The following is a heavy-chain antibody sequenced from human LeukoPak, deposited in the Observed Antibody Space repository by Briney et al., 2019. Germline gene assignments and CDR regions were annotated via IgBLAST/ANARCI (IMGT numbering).Heavy chain of an antibody. CDR2: INPSGGST. J-gene: IGHJ3*02. CDR3: ARAAGWFGELLNASDI. Sequence: ASVKVSCKASGYTFTSYYMHWVRQAPGQGLEWMGIINPSGGSTSYAQKFQGRVTMTRDMSTSTVYMELSSLRSEDTAVYYCARAAGWFGELLNASDIWGQGTMVTVSS. CDR1: GYTFTSYY. V-gene: IGHV1-46*01. D-gene: IGHD3-10*01.